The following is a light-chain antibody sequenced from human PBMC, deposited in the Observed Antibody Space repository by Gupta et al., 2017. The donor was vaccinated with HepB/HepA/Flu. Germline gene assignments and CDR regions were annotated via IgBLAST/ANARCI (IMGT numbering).Light chain of an antibody. J-gene: IGKJ5*01. CDR2: DAS. CDR1: QSVSSY. Sequence: ETVLTQSPATLSLSPGERATLSCRASQSVSSYLAWYQQKPGQAPRLLIYDASNRATVIPARFSGSGSGTDFTLTISSLEPEDFAVYYCQQRSNWPTFGQGTRLEIK. V-gene: IGKV3-11*01. CDR3: QQRSNWPT.